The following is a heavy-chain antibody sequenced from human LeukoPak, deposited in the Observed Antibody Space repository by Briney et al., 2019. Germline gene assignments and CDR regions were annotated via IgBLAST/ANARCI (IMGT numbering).Heavy chain of an antibody. CDR1: GGSISSGGYY. CDR2: IYYSGST. CDR3: ATLWFGELTSDY. V-gene: IGHV4-31*03. D-gene: IGHD3-10*01. Sequence: SETLSLTCTVSGGSISSGGYYWSWIRQHPGKGPEWIGYIYYSGSTYYNPSLKSRVTISVDTSKNQFSLKLSSVTAADTAVYYCATLWFGELTSDYWGQGTLVTVSS. J-gene: IGHJ4*02.